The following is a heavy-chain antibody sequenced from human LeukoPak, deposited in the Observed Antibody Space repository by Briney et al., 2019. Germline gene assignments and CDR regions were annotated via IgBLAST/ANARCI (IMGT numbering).Heavy chain of an antibody. V-gene: IGHV3-23*01. CDR1: GFTFSSYG. J-gene: IGHJ6*03. CDR2: ISGSGGST. CDR3: AKDPGYGARSDYYYIDG. D-gene: IGHD5-18*01. Sequence: GGSLRLSCAASGFTFSSYGLCWVRHAPGGGLVGVSAISGSGGSTYYADSVKGRFTISRDNSKNTLYLLMNSLRAADTAVYYCAKDPGYGARSDYYYIDGWGKGTTVTVSS.